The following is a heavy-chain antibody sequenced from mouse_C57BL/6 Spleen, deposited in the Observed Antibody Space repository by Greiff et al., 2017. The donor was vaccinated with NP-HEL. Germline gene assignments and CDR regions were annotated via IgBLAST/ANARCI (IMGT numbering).Heavy chain of an antibody. J-gene: IGHJ2*01. CDR1: GFTFSDYG. V-gene: IGHV5-17*01. Sequence: EVQLVESGGGLVKPGGSLKLSCAASGFTFSDYGMHWVRQAPEKGLEWVAYISSGSSTIYYADTVKGRFTISRDNAKNTLFLQMTSLRSEDTAMXYCAVAYYSNPWYFDYWGQGTTLTVSS. CDR2: ISSGSSTI. CDR3: AVAYYSNPWYFDY. D-gene: IGHD2-5*01.